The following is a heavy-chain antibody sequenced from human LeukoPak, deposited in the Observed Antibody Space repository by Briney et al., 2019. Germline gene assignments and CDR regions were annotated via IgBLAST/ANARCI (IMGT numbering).Heavy chain of an antibody. V-gene: IGHV4-59*08. D-gene: IGHD5-18*01. CDR2: IYYSGST. Sequence: SETLSLTCTVSGGSINSYYWSWIRQPPGKGLEWIGYIYYSGSTNYNPSLKSRVTISVDTSKNQFSLKLSSVTAADTAVYYCARHRSTATENWFDPWGQGTLVTVSS. CDR1: GGSINSYY. J-gene: IGHJ5*02. CDR3: ARHRSTATENWFDP.